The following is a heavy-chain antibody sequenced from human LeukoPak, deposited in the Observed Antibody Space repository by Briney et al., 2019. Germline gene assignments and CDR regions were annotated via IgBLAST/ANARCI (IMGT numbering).Heavy chain of an antibody. Sequence: GASVKVPCKASGYTFTSYDINWVRQATGQGLEWMGWMNPNSGNTAYAQKFQGRVTMTRDTSISTAYMELSSLTSEDTAVYYCARGVLAAADTYNWFDPWGQGTLVTVSS. J-gene: IGHJ5*01. CDR1: GYTFTSYD. V-gene: IGHV1-8*01. CDR3: ARGVLAAADTYNWFDP. CDR2: MNPNSGNT. D-gene: IGHD6-13*01.